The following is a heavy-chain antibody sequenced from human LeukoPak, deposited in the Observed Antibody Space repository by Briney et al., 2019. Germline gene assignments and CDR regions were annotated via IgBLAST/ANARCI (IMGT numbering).Heavy chain of an antibody. Sequence: GGSLRLSCAASGFTFSSYAMSWVRQAPGKGLEWVSAISGSGGSTYYADSVKGRFTISRDNSKNTLYLQMNSLRAEDTAVYYCARGLRGVTHPFEYWGQGTLVTVSS. V-gene: IGHV3-23*01. CDR1: GFTFSSYA. J-gene: IGHJ4*02. CDR2: ISGSGGST. D-gene: IGHD2-21*02. CDR3: ARGLRGVTHPFEY.